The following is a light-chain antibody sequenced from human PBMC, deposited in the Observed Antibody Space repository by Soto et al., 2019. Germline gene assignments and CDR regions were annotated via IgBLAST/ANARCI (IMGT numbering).Light chain of an antibody. J-gene: IGKJ4*01. CDR2: GAS. CDR3: QQYGSSPRLT. Sequence: EIVLTQSPGTLSLSPGERATLSCRASQSVSSSYLAWYQQKPGQATRLLIYGASSRATGIPDRFSGSGSGTDFTLTISRLEPEEFAVYSCQQYGSSPRLTFGGGTKVEIK. V-gene: IGKV3-20*01. CDR1: QSVSSSY.